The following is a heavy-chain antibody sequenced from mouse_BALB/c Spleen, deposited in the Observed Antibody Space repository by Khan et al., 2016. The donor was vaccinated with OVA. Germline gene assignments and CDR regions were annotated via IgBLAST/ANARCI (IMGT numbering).Heavy chain of an antibody. J-gene: IGHJ3*01. CDR3: ATQYGIPFAY. D-gene: IGHD2-1*01. V-gene: IGHV14-3*02. Sequence: EVQLQQSGAELVRPGASVKLSCTASGFNIKDTYMHWVKQRPEQGLEWIGRIDPANGDAKYDPKFQDQAPIPTDTSSQPAYLQLSSLPSEDTAVYDCATQYGIPFAYWGQGTLVTVSA. CDR2: IDPANGDA. CDR1: GFNIKDTY.